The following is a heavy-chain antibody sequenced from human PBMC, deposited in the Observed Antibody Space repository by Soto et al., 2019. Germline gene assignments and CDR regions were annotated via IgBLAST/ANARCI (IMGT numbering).Heavy chain of an antibody. CDR2: ISSSSSYT. CDR1: GFTFSDYY. D-gene: IGHD2-2*01. V-gene: IGHV3-11*06. CDR3: ARDYLVVPHRVIDY. Sequence: GGSLRLSCAASGFTFSDYYMSWIRQAPGKGLEWVSYISSSSSYTNYADSVKGRFTISRDNSKNTLYLQMNSLRAEDTAVYYCARDYLVVPHRVIDYWGQGTLVTVSS. J-gene: IGHJ4*02.